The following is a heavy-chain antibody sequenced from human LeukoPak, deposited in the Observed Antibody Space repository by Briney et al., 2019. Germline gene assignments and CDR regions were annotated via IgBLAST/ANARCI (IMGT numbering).Heavy chain of an antibody. V-gene: IGHV3-30-3*01. D-gene: IGHD1-1*01. CDR2: ISYDGSNK. Sequence: GGSLRLSCAASGFTFSSYAMHWVRQAPGKGLEWVAVISYDGSNKYYADSVKGRFTISRDNSKNTLYLQMNSLRAEDTAVYYCARYDARYGMDVWGQGATVTVSS. J-gene: IGHJ6*02. CDR1: GFTFSSYA. CDR3: ARYDARYGMDV.